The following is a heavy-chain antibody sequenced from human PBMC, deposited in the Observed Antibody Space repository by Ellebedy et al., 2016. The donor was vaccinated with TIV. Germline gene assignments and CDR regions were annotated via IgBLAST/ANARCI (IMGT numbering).Heavy chain of an antibody. V-gene: IGHV3-9*01. CDR1: GFTFDNYA. D-gene: IGHD2-2*01. Sequence: GGSLRLXXVGSGFTFDNYAMHWVRQIPGKGLAWVSGIRWGIGKIAYADSVKGRFIISRDNAKNSLFLQMNSLRTEDTAFYYFAKDMSGSSTACLSWGQGTQVTVSS. CDR3: AKDMSGSSTACLS. J-gene: IGHJ4*02. CDR2: IRWGIGKI.